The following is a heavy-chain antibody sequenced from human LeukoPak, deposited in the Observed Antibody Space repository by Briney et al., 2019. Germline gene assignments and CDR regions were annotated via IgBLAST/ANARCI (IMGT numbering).Heavy chain of an antibody. V-gene: IGHV1-2*02. CDR2: INPNSGGT. Sequence: GASVKVSCKASGYIFTAYYIHWLRQAPGQGLEWMGWINPNSGGTSFALNFQGRVTLTRDTSISTVYMELSRLRSDDTAVYYCARHPGKVTNDWYFDLWGRGTLVTVSS. CDR3: ARHPGKVTNDWYFDL. J-gene: IGHJ2*01. D-gene: IGHD4-23*01. CDR1: GYIFTAYY.